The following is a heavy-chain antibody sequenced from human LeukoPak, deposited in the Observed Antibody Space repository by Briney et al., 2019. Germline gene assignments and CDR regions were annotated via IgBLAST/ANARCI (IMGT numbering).Heavy chain of an antibody. CDR2: INPSGGST. CDR1: GYTFTSYY. CDR3: ARERGYYYDSSGYYYPSHAFDI. D-gene: IGHD3-22*01. V-gene: IGHV1-46*01. Sequence: ASVTVSCKASGYTFTSYYMHWVRQAPGQGLEWMGIINPSGGSTSYAQKFQGRVTITRDTSASTAYMELSSLRSEDTAVYYCARERGYYYDSSGYYYPSHAFDIWGQGTMVTVSS. J-gene: IGHJ3*02.